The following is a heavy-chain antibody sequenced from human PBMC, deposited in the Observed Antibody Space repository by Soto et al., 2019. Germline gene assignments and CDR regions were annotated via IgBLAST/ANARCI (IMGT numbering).Heavy chain of an antibody. CDR1: GFTFSSSV. Sequence: QVQLVESGGGVVQPGRSLRLSCAASGFTFSSSVMHWVRQAPGKGLEGVTVISYDGSSKHYADSVKGRFTISRDNSKNTLYLQMSSLRAEDTAVYYCARSYCGDDCALDYWGQGTLVTVSS. D-gene: IGHD2-21*02. J-gene: IGHJ4*02. CDR3: ARSYCGDDCALDY. V-gene: IGHV3-30-3*01. CDR2: ISYDGSSK.